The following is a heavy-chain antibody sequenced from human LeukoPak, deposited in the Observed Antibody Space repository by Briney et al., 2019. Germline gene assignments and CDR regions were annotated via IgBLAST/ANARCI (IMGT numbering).Heavy chain of an antibody. CDR1: GGTFSSYA. J-gene: IGHJ4*02. Sequence: SVKVSCKASGGTFSSYAISWVRQAPGQGLEWMGGIIPIFGTANYAQKFQGRVTITADKSTSTAYMELSSLRSEDTAVYYCARERGGGGSYDYWGQGTLDTVSS. CDR3: ARERGGGGSYDY. D-gene: IGHD1-26*01. V-gene: IGHV1-69*06. CDR2: IIPIFGTA.